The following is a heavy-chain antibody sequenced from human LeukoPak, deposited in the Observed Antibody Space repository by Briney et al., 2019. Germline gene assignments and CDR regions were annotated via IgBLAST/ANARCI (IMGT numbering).Heavy chain of an antibody. V-gene: IGHV1-8*01. CDR2: MNPNSGNT. Sequence: ASVKVSCKASGYTFTSYDINWVRQATGQGLEWMGWMNPNSGNTGYAQKFQGRVTMTRNTSISTAYMELSSLRSEDTAVYYCARGLGCSGGSCYSNWFDPWGQGTLVTVSS. D-gene: IGHD2-15*01. CDR3: ARGLGCSGGSCYSNWFDP. CDR1: GYTFTSYD. J-gene: IGHJ5*02.